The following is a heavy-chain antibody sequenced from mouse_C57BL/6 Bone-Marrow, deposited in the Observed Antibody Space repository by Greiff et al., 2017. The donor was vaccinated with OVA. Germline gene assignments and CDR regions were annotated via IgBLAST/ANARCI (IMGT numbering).Heavy chain of an antibody. Sequence: EVKLVESGGGLVQPGGSLKLSCAASGFTFSDYYMYWVRQTPEKRLEWVAYISNGGGSTYYPDTVKGRFTISRDNAKNTLYLQMSRLKSEDTAMYYYARHLSQTLLDAMDYWGQGTSVTVSS. CDR1: GFTFSDYY. V-gene: IGHV5-12*01. D-gene: IGHD1-1*01. J-gene: IGHJ4*01. CDR2: ISNGGGST. CDR3: ARHLSQTLLDAMDY.